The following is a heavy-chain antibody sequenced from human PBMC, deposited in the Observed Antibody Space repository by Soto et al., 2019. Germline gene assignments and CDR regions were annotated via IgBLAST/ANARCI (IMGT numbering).Heavy chain of an antibody. V-gene: IGHV4-39*01. Sequence: SETLSLTCTVSCGSISSSSHYWGWIRQPPGKGLECIGNIYYDGNTYYNPSLKSRVTISLDTSKNQFSLRLDSVTAADTAVYYCARHPTVTEYYFDYWGQGTLVTVSS. D-gene: IGHD4-17*01. CDR1: CGSISSSSHY. CDR2: IYYDGNT. CDR3: ARHPTVTEYYFDY. J-gene: IGHJ4*02.